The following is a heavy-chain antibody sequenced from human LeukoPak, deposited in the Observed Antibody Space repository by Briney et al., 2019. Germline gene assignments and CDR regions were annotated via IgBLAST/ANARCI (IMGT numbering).Heavy chain of an antibody. D-gene: IGHD3-3*01. CDR3: ARDSNYDLYYFDY. V-gene: IGHV3-30-3*01. J-gene: IGHJ4*02. CDR2: RSYDGSNK. Sequence: PGGSLRLSCAASGCTFSSYDMYWVRQAPGKGLEWVAVRSYDGSNKYYADSVKGRFTISRDNSKNTLYLQMNSLRAEDTAVYYCARDSNYDLYYFDYWGQGTLVTVSS. CDR1: GCTFSSYD.